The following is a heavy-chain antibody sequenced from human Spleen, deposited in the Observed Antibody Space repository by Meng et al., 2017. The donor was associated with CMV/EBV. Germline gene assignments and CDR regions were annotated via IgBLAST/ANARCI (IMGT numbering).Heavy chain of an antibody. CDR2: IIPIFGTA. Sequence: QVQLVQSGAEGKTPGSSVTVSCMASGGTFSSSAISWVRQAPGQGLEWMGGIIPIFGTANYAQKFQGRVTITADESTSTAYMELSSLRSEDTAVYYCASMASRDGYNKGLDYWGQGTLVTVSS. CDR1: GGTFSSSA. CDR3: ASMASRDGYNKGLDY. V-gene: IGHV1-69*12. J-gene: IGHJ4*02. D-gene: IGHD5-24*01.